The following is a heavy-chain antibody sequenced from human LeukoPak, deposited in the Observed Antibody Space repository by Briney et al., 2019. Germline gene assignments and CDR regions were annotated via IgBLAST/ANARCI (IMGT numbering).Heavy chain of an antibody. CDR2: ISSSVGST. CDR3: AKDLITMVRGPFDY. J-gene: IGHJ4*02. Sequence: PGGSLRLSCAASGFIFSSYAMTWVRQAPGKGLEWVSAISSSVGSTYYADSVKGRFTISRDNSKNTLYLQMNSLRAEDTAVYYCAKDLITMVRGPFDYWGQGTLVTVSS. D-gene: IGHD3-10*01. CDR1: GFIFSSYA. V-gene: IGHV3-23*01.